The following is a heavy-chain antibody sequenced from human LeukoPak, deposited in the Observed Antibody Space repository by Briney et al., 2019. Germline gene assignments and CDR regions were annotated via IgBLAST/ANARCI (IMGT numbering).Heavy chain of an antibody. Sequence: PSETLSLTCTVSGDSINTSRYYCAWVRQPPGKGLEWIGSMSYSGSTYYSTSLKSRVSISIDTSKNLFSLSLSSVTAADTAVYYCARHLSGSFRDPWGQGTLVIVSS. J-gene: IGHJ5*02. CDR2: MSYSGST. CDR1: GDSINTSRYY. CDR3: ARHLSGSFRDP. V-gene: IGHV4-39*01. D-gene: IGHD3-16*02.